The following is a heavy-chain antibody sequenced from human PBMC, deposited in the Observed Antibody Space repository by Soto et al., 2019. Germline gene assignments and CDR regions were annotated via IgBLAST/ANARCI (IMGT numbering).Heavy chain of an antibody. J-gene: IGHJ6*02. CDR2: IYHSGST. Sequence: SETLSLACAVSGGSISSGGYSWSWIRQPPGKSLEWIGYIYHSGSTYYNPSLKSRVTISVDRSKNQFSLKLSSVTAADTAVYYCASDASSSWFRGGMDVWGQGTTVTVSS. CDR3: ASDASSSWFRGGMDV. D-gene: IGHD6-13*01. V-gene: IGHV4-30-2*01. CDR1: GGSISSGGYS.